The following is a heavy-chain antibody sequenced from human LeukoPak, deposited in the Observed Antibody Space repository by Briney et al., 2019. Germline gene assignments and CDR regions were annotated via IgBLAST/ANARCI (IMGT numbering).Heavy chain of an antibody. J-gene: IGHJ4*02. D-gene: IGHD3-10*01. CDR2: INHSGST. V-gene: IGHV4-34*01. CDR3: ASRVGDPVDY. CDR1: GGSFSGYY. Sequence: SSETLSLTCAVYGGSFSGYYWSWIRQPPGKGLEWIGEINHSGSTNYNPSLKSRVTISVDTSKNQFSLKLSSVTAADTAVYFCASRVGDPVDYWGQGTLVTVSS.